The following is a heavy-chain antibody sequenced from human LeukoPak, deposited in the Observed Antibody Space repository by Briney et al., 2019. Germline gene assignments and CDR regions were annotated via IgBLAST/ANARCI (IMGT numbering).Heavy chain of an antibody. CDR1: GGSISSGDYY. D-gene: IGHD2-2*01. J-gene: IGHJ3*02. CDR3: ASNPRYCSSTSCYLNAFDI. Sequence: SQTLSLTCTVSGGSISSGDYYWSWIRQPPGKGLEWIGYIYYSGSTYYNPSLKSRVTISVDMSKNQFSLKLSSVTAADTAVYYCASNPRYCSSTSCYLNAFDIWGQGTMVTVSS. CDR2: IYYSGST. V-gene: IGHV4-30-4*01.